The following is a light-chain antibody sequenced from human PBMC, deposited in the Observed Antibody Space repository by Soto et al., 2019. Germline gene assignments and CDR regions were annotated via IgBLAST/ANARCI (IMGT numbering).Light chain of an antibody. Sequence: QSVLTQPASVSGSPGQSITISCIGTSSDIGTYNLVSWYQQHPGKAPKLMIYGATTRPSGISDRFSGSRSGNTASLTISGLQAEDEGGYYCCSYAGRSTYVFGTGTKVTVL. CDR1: SSDIGTYNL. V-gene: IGLV2-23*01. CDR3: CSYAGRSTYV. CDR2: GAT. J-gene: IGLJ1*01.